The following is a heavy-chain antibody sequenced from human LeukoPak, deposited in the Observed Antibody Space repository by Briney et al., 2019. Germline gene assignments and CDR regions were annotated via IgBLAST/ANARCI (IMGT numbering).Heavy chain of an antibody. J-gene: IGHJ3*02. Sequence: GGSLRLSCAASGFTVSSNYMSWVRQAPGKGLGWVSVISGSGGSTYYADSVKGRFTISRDNSKNTLYLQMNSLRAEDTAVYYCAKGADALGAFDIWGQGTMVTVSS. D-gene: IGHD1-26*01. V-gene: IGHV3-23*01. CDR1: GFTVSSNY. CDR3: AKGADALGAFDI. CDR2: ISGSGGST.